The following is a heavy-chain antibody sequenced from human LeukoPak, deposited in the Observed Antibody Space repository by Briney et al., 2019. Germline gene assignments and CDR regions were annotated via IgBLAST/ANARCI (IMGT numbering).Heavy chain of an antibody. CDR3: ASYYDTLDSGRRPGSWFDP. V-gene: IGHV3-21*01. CDR1: GFTFSSYS. CDR2: ISSSSSYI. J-gene: IGHJ5*02. D-gene: IGHD3-3*01. Sequence: GRSLSLSRAASGFTFSSYSMKCVRQAPGEGLEWLSSISSSSSYIYYADSVKGRFTISRDNAKNSLYLQMNSLRAEDTAVYYCASYYDTLDSGRRPGSWFDPWGQGTLVTVSS.